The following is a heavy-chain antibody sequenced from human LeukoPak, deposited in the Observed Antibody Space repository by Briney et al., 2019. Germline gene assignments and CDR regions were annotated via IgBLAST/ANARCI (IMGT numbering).Heavy chain of an antibody. CDR2: VDYTGIT. Sequence: PSETLSLTCTVSGGSISSSGYYWGWIRQPPGKGLEWIGSVDYTGITSHSPSLKSRVTISVDTSKNQFSLKLSSVTAADTAVYYCARFLAAAGFLWFDPWGQGTLVTVSS. V-gene: IGHV4-39*07. CDR1: GGSISSSGYY. D-gene: IGHD6-13*01. CDR3: ARFLAAAGFLWFDP. J-gene: IGHJ5*02.